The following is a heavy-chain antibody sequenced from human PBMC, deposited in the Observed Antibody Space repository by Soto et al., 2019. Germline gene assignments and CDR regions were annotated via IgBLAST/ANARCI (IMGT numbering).Heavy chain of an antibody. V-gene: IGHV4-4*02. CDR1: SGSISSSNW. CDR3: ARAYRFLEWLGYFDL. D-gene: IGHD3-3*01. J-gene: IGHJ2*01. Sequence: QVQLQESGPGLVKPSGTLSLTCAVSSGSISSSNWWSWVRQPPGKGLEWIGEIYHSGSTNYNPSLKSRVTISVAKSKNQFSLKLSSVTAADTAVYYCARAYRFLEWLGYFDLWGRGTLVTVSS. CDR2: IYHSGST.